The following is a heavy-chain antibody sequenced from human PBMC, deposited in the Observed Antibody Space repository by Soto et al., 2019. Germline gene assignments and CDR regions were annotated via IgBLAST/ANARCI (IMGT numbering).Heavy chain of an antibody. Sequence: EVQLLESGGGLVQPGGSLRLSCAASGFTFSNSDMSWVRQAPGKGLEWVSYISRSADSTYYADSVKGRFTISRDNSKNTLFRQVNRLRNEDTAIYYCAFSSGYFDAFDVWGQGTMVTVSS. V-gene: IGHV3-23*01. CDR3: AFSSGYFDAFDV. D-gene: IGHD6-19*01. CDR2: ISRSADST. CDR1: GFTFSNSD. J-gene: IGHJ3*01.